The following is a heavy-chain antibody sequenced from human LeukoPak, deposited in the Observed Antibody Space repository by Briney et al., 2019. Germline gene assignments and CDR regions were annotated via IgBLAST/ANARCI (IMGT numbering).Heavy chain of an antibody. CDR1: GFTLSSYW. J-gene: IGHJ5*02. Sequence: GGSLRLSCAASGFTLSSYWMHWVRQAPGKGLEWVSVIYSGGSTYYADSVKGRFTISRHNSKNTLYLQMNSLRAEDTAVYYCARMGGSSGYDILTGYYTYNWFDPWGQGTLVTVSS. V-gene: IGHV3-53*04. CDR3: ARMGGSSGYDILTGYYTYNWFDP. D-gene: IGHD3-9*01. CDR2: IYSGGST.